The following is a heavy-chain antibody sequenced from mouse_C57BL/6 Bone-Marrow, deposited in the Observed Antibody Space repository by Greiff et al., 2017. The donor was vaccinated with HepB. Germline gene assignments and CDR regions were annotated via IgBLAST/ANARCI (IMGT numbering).Heavy chain of an antibody. D-gene: IGHD2-12*01. CDR3: ARDYKGYFDV. J-gene: IGHJ1*03. V-gene: IGHV5-6*01. Sequence: EVKLMESGGDLVKPGGSLKLSCAASGFTFSSYGMSWVRQTPDKRLEWVATISSGGSYTYYPDSVKGRFTISRDNAKNTLYLQMSSLKSEDTAMCYCARDYKGYFDVWGTGTPVTVSS. CDR2: ISSGGSYT. CDR1: GFTFSSYG.